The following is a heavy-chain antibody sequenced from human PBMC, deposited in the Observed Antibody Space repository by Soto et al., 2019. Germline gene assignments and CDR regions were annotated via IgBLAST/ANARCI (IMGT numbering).Heavy chain of an antibody. J-gene: IGHJ4*02. CDR1: GGSFSGYY. V-gene: IGHV4-34*01. CDR2: INHSGST. CDR3: ARGRTYYDILTGPYFDY. D-gene: IGHD3-9*01. Sequence: SETLSLTCAVYGGSFSGYYWSWIRQPPGKGLEWIGEINHSGSTNYNPSLKSRVTISVDTSKNQFSLKLSSVTAADTAVYYCARGRTYYDILTGPYFDYWGQGTLVTVSS.